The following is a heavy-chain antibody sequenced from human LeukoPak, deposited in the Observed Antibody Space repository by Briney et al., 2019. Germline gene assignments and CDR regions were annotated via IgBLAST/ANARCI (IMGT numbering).Heavy chain of an antibody. V-gene: IGHV3-23*01. CDR3: AKVGRNPLATYYYDSSGYFL. J-gene: IGHJ4*02. D-gene: IGHD3-22*01. CDR1: GFTFGSYA. CDR2: ISGSGGST. Sequence: GGSLRLSCAASGFTFGSYAMSWVRQAPGKGLEWVSAISGSGGSTYYADSVKGRFTISRDNSKNTLYLQMNSLRAEDTAVYYCAKVGRNPLATYYYDSSGYFLWGQGTLVTVSS.